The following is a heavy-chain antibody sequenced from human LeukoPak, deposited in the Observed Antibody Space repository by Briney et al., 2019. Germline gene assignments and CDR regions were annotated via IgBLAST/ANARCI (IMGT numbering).Heavy chain of an antibody. D-gene: IGHD3-22*01. Sequence: SETLSLTCTVSGYSISSGYYWGWIRQPPGKGLEWIGSIYHSGSTYYNPSLKSRVTISVDTSKNQFSLKLNSVTAADTAVYYCATEYSSSPHYWGQGALVTVSS. V-gene: IGHV4-38-2*02. J-gene: IGHJ4*02. CDR2: IYHSGST. CDR3: ATEYSSSPHY. CDR1: GYSISSGYY.